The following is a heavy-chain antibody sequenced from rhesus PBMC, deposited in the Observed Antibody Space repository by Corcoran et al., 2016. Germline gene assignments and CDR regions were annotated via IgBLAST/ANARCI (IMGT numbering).Heavy chain of an antibody. D-gene: IGHD3-3*01. V-gene: IGHV4S9*01. Sequence: QVQLQESGPGLVKPSETLSLTCAVSGGPISANYYWNWICKPPGRGLEWIGNIHGNSATTYYNSPLKSRVRISKDTSKNQFFLNLGSVTAADTAVYYCTRGISYWGQGVLVTVSS. CDR2: IHGNSATT. CDR1: GGPISANYY. CDR3: TRGISY. J-gene: IGHJ4*01.